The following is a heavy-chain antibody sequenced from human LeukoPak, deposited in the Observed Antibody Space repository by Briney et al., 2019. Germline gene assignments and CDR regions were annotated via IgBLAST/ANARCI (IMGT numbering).Heavy chain of an antibody. D-gene: IGHD5-12*01. Sequence: PGGSVRLSCTASAFTFGDYALSWVRQAPGKGLEWVGLIRNEAFGGETEYGASVEGRFSISRDNSKSIAYLQMNSLQTEDTAVYYCTRGGIVATIGYGMDVWGQGTTVTVFS. CDR2: IRNEAFGGET. J-gene: IGHJ6*02. CDR3: TRGGIVATIGYGMDV. CDR1: AFTFGDYA. V-gene: IGHV3-49*04.